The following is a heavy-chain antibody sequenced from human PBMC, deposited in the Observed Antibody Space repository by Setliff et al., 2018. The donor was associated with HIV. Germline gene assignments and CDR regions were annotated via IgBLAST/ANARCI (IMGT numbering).Heavy chain of an antibody. CDR3: AREDTTGYYSPSAFDI. CDR2: INHSGRT. D-gene: IGHD3-22*01. J-gene: IGHJ3*02. Sequence: KPSETLSLTCAVYGGSFTNYFWSWIRQSPGEGLEWIGEINHSGRTKYNPSLKSRVTMSVDTSKNQFSLKLKSVTAADTAVYYCAREDTTGYYSPSAFDIWGQGTLVTVSS. CDR1: GGSFTNYF. V-gene: IGHV4-34*01.